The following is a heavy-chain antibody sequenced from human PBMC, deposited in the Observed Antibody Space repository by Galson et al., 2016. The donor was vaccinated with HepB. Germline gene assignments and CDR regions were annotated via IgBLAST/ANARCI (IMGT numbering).Heavy chain of an antibody. CDR3: ARMGSGNYLFDY. V-gene: IGHV2-70*04. CDR2: IDWDDGK. D-gene: IGHD1-26*01. J-gene: IGHJ4*02. CDR1: GFSLKTSGMR. Sequence: PALVKPTQTLTLTCSFSGFSLKTSGMRVSWIRQPPGKALGWLARIDWDDGKFYSTSLKTRLSISKDTSKNQVVLTMTNMDPVDTATYFCARMGSGNYLFDYWGQGILVTVSS.